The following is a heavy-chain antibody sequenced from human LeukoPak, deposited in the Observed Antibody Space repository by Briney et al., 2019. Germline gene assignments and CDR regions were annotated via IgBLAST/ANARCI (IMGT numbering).Heavy chain of an antibody. CDR1: GYSFTTYA. D-gene: IGHD4-17*01. CDR3: ASKLKGSYGNPFDY. V-gene: IGHV1-3*01. Sequence: ASVKVSCKASGYSFTTYATHWVRQAPGQRLEWMGWINPDKGDTKYSQNFQGRLTVTRDTSASTTYMELSSLVSEDTAVYYCASKLKGSYGNPFDYWGQGTLVTVSS. J-gene: IGHJ4*02. CDR2: INPDKGDT.